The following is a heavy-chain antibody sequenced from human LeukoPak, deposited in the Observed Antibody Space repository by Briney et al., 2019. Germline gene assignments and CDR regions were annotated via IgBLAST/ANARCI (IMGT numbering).Heavy chain of an antibody. CDR2: IWYDGSNK. J-gene: IGHJ4*02. Sequence: PGRSLRLSCAASGFTFSSYGMHWVRQAPGKGLEWVAVIWYDGSNKYYADSVKGRFTISRDNSKNTLYLQMNSLRAEDTAVYYCAKGRRVVVVVAATLPSHFDYWGQGTLVTVSS. CDR1: GFTFSSYG. V-gene: IGHV3-33*06. D-gene: IGHD2-15*01. CDR3: AKGRRVVVVVAATLPSHFDY.